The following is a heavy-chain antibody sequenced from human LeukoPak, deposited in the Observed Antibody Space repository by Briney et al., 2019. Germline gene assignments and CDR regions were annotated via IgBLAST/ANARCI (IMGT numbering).Heavy chain of an antibody. CDR3: ARLGSARLFRLFDY. CDR1: GGSISSYY. CDR2: IYYSRST. J-gene: IGHJ4*02. Sequence: LETLSLTCTVSGGSISSYYWSWIRQPPGKGLEWIGYIYYSRSTNYNPSLKSRVTISVDTSKNQFSLKLSSVTAADTAVYYCARLGSARLFRLFDYWGQGTQVTVSS. V-gene: IGHV4-59*08. D-gene: IGHD2-21*01.